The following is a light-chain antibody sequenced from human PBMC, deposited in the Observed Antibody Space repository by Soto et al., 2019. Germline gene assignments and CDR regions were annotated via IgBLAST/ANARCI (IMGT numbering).Light chain of an antibody. Sequence: IVLTQSPATLSLSPGDRATLSCRASRGINNYLAWYQQKPGQAPRLLIYDASNRATDIPARFSGSGSETDFTLTISSLEPEDFAVYYCQQRSDWPQVTFGPGTEVTIK. J-gene: IGKJ3*01. CDR1: RGINNY. CDR3: QQRSDWPQVT. V-gene: IGKV3-11*01. CDR2: DAS.